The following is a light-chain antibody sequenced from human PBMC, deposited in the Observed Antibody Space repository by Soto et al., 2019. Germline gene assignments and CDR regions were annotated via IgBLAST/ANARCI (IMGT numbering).Light chain of an antibody. CDR3: QQSYITLYI. V-gene: IGKV1-39*01. CDR1: QSINNH. J-gene: IGKJ2*01. Sequence: DIQMTQSPSSLSASVGDRVTITCRAIQSINNHLSWYQQKPGKAPKLLINAASSLQSGVPSRFSGSGSETEFTLTISSLQPEEFATYYCQQSYITLYIFGQWTSLEIK. CDR2: AAS.